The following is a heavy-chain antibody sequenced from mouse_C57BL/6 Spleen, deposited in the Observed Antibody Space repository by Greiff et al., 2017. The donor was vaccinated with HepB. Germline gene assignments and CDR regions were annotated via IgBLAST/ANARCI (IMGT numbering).Heavy chain of an antibody. Sequence: VQLQQSGAELVRPGASVTLSCKASGYTFTDYEMHWVKQTPVHGLEWIGAIDPETGGTAYNQKFKGKATLTVDTSSSTAYMQLSSLTSEDSAVYYCASETGTDYWGQGTTLTVSS. J-gene: IGHJ2*01. V-gene: IGHV1-15*01. CDR3: ASETGTDY. CDR1: GYTFTDYE. CDR2: IDPETGGT. D-gene: IGHD4-1*01.